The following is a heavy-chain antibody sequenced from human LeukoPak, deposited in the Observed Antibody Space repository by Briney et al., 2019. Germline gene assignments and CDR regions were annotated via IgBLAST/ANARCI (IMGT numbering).Heavy chain of an antibody. CDR1: GYSFTGYW. CDR3: ARRLDTAMVSGTNYYYYGMDV. Sequence: GESLKISCKGSGYSFTGYWISWVRQMPGKGLEWMGRIDPSDSYTNYSPSFQGHVTISADKSISTAYLQWSSLKASDTAMYYCARRLDTAMVSGTNYYYYGMDVWGQGTTVTVSS. J-gene: IGHJ6*02. CDR2: IDPSDSYT. D-gene: IGHD5-18*01. V-gene: IGHV5-10-1*01.